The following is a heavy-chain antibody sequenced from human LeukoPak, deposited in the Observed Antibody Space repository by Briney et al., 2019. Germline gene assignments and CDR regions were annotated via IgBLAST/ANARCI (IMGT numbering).Heavy chain of an antibody. CDR2: INAGNGNT. J-gene: IGHJ3*02. D-gene: IGHD3-10*01. CDR3: ARPFRGVTGYDAFDI. V-gene: IGHV1-3*01. Sequence: ASVKVSCKASGYTFTGYYMHWVRQAPGQGLEWMGWINAGNGNTKSSQRFQGRVTITRDTSAATAYMDLSSLRSEDTAVYYCARPFRGVTGYDAFDIWGPGTIVTVS. CDR1: GYTFTGYY.